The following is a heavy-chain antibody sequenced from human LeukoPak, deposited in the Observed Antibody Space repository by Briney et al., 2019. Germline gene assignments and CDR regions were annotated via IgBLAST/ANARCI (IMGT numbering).Heavy chain of an antibody. CDR2: ISSSSSTK. Sequence: AGSLRLSCAASGFTFSSYSMDWVRQAPGKGLEWVSYISSSSSTKYYTDSVKGRFTISRDNAKNSLYLQMNSLRAEDTAVYYCARVGSGYDWTRGYFDYWGQGTLVTVSS. CDR1: GFTFSSYS. V-gene: IGHV3-48*01. J-gene: IGHJ4*02. CDR3: ARVGSGYDWTRGYFDY. D-gene: IGHD5-12*01.